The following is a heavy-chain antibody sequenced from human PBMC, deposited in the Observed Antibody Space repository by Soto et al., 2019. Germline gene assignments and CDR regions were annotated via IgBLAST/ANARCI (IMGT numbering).Heavy chain of an antibody. CDR1: GASISTQS. V-gene: IGHV4-59*11. J-gene: IGHJ4*02. D-gene: IGHD3-3*01. CDR2: LYYSGTT. CDR3: ARGLSWSPYFES. Sequence: QVQLQESGPGLVKPSETLSLTCTVSGASISTQSWNWIRQAPGKGLEWIGYLYYSGTTNYKPSLKSRVTISADTSKNQVALKLTSVTAADTAVYFCARGLSWSPYFESWGQGILVTVSS.